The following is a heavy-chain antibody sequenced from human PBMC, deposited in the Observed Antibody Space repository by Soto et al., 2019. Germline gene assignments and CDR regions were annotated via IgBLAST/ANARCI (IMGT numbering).Heavy chain of an antibody. CDR1: GYSISSGYY. V-gene: IGHV4-38-2*02. CDR3: ARDGVVLLVYAIPAARCFDY. Sequence: SETLSLTCAVSGYSISSGYYWGWIRQPPGKGLEWIGSIYHSGSTYYNPSLKSRVTISVDTSKNQFSLKLSSVTAADTAVYYCARDGVVLLVYAIPAARCFDYWGQLTLVPVSS. CDR2: IYHSGST. J-gene: IGHJ4*02. D-gene: IGHD2-8*01.